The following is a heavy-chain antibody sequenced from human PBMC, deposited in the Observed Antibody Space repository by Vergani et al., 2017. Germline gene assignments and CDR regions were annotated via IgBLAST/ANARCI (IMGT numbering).Heavy chain of an antibody. D-gene: IGHD1-26*01. CDR3: ARDREWDGSFHFDN. Sequence: EVQLLESGGGLVQPGGSLRLSCAASGFTFSSYAMSWVRQAPGQGLEWVSAISGSGGSTYYADSVKGRFTISRDNSKNTLYLQMDSQRAEDTAVYYCARDREWDGSFHFDNWGRGSLVMVSS. J-gene: IGHJ4*02. CDR1: GFTFSSYA. CDR2: ISGSGGST. V-gene: IGHV3-23*01.